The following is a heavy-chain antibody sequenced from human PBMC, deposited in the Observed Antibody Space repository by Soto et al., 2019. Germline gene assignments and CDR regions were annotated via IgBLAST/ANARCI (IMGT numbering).Heavy chain of an antibody. CDR1: GGSISSSSYY. D-gene: IGHD3-3*01. CDR2: IYYSGST. CDR3: ARVNDFWSGWSHYGMDV. V-gene: IGHV4-39*01. J-gene: IGHJ6*02. Sequence: PSETLSLTCTVSGGSISSSSYYWGWIRQPPGKGLEWIGSIYYSGSTYYNPSLKSRVTISVDTSKNQFSLKLSSVTAADTAVYYCARVNDFWSGWSHYGMDVWGQGTTVTVS.